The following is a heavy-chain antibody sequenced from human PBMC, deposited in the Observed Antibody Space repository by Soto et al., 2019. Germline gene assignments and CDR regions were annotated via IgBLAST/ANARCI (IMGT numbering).Heavy chain of an antibody. CDR3: ASTKDETLYFDY. CDR2: THYSGST. Sequence: QLQLQESAPGLVKPSETLSLTCTVSGDSISITSYYWGWVRQPPGQGLEWIGSTHYSGSTHYNPSLQSRVTISGDASKKQFSLKLRSVTAADTAVYYCASTKDETLYFDYWGQGTLVTVSS. V-gene: IGHV4-39*01. J-gene: IGHJ4*02. D-gene: IGHD2-15*01. CDR1: GDSISITSYY.